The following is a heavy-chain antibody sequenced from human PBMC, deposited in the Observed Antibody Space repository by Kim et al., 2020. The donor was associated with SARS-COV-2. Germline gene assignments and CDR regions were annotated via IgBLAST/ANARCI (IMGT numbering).Heavy chain of an antibody. CDR2: IKQDGSEK. Sequence: GGSLRLSCAASGFTFSSYWMSWVRQAPGKGLEWVANIKQDGSEKYYVDSVKGRFTISRDNAKNSLYLQMNSLRAEDTAVYYCARDPIAHCTGGVCYEPANYYYYGMDVWGQGTTVTVSS. D-gene: IGHD2-8*02. CDR1: GFTFSSYW. V-gene: IGHV3-7*01. J-gene: IGHJ6*02. CDR3: ARDPIAHCTGGVCYEPANYYYYGMDV.